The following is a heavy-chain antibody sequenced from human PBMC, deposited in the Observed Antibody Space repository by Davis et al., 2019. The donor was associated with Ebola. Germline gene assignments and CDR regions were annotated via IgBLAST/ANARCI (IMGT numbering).Heavy chain of an antibody. J-gene: IGHJ4*02. D-gene: IGHD5-18*01. Sequence: ASVKVSCKASGYTFTGHYMHWVRQAPGQGLEWMGWMNPNSGNTGYAQKFQGRVTMTRNTSISTAYMELSSLTSEDTAVYYCARRLGVSMDTRHDYWGQGTLVTVSS. V-gene: IGHV1-8*02. CDR1: GYTFTGHY. CDR2: MNPNSGNT. CDR3: ARRLGVSMDTRHDY.